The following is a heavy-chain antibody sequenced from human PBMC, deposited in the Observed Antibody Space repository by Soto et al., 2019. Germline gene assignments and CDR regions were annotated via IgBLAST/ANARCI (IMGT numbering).Heavy chain of an antibody. Sequence: QITLKESGPTLVKPTQTLTLTRTFSGFSLSTNGVGVGWIRQPPGKALEWLALIYWNDDKRYSPSLKSRLTITKDTSKNQVVLTMTNMDPVDTATYYCTHRRAGLNGVWGQGTLVTVSS. CDR1: GFSLSTNGVG. J-gene: IGHJ4*02. CDR3: THRRAGLNGV. D-gene: IGHD2-8*01. CDR2: IYWNDDK. V-gene: IGHV2-5*01.